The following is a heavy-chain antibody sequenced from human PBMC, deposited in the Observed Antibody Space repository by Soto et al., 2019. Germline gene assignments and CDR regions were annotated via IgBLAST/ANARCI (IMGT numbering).Heavy chain of an antibody. CDR1: EFTFNTYW. D-gene: IGHD6-19*01. CDR3: ARDWGTPGRGSAVGYYYHYGMDV. Sequence: EVQLVESGGGLVQPGGSLRLSCLASEFTFNTYWMNWVGQAPGRGLEWVANIKDDGSEKNYVDSVKGQFTISRDNAKNSLYLQMNSLRGEDTAVYFCARDWGTPGRGSAVGYYYHYGMDVWGQGTTVTVSS. V-gene: IGHV3-7*05. J-gene: IGHJ6*02. CDR2: IKDDGSEK.